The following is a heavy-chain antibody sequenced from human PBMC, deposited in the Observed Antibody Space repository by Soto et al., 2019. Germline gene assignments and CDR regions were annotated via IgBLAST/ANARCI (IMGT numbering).Heavy chain of an antibody. D-gene: IGHD3-22*01. V-gene: IGHV3-30-3*01. CDR1: GFTFSSYA. CDR2: ISYDGSNK. CDR3: ARGVYYYDSSGYYQTYYFDY. J-gene: IGHJ4*02. Sequence: QVQLVESGGGVVQPGRSLRLSCAASGFTFSSYAMHWVRQAPGKGLEWVAVISYDGSNKYYADSVKGRFIISRDNSKNTLYLQMNSLRAEDTAVYYCARGVYYYDSSGYYQTYYFDYWGQGTLVTVSS.